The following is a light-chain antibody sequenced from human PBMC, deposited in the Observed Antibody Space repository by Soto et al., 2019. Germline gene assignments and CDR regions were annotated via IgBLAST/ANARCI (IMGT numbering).Light chain of an antibody. CDR2: GAS. CDR3: QQYGSSPT. J-gene: IGKJ1*01. CDR1: QSVSAGY. V-gene: IGKV3-20*01. Sequence: EIVLTQSPGTLSLSPGERATLSCRASQSVSAGYFAWYQQKPGQAPRLLIYGASSRVSGIPDRFSGSGSGTDFTLTISRLEPEDLAVYYCQQYGSSPTFGQGTKVEIK.